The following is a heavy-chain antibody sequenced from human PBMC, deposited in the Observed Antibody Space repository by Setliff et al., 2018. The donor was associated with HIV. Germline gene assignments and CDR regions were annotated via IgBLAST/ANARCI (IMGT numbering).Heavy chain of an antibody. V-gene: IGHV4-61*02. D-gene: IGHD3-10*01. CDR2: IYPSGST. Sequence: PSETLSLTCTVSGGSISSGSYYWSWIRQPAGKGLEWIGRIYPSGSTNYNPSLTSRVTISVDTSKNQFSLKLSSGTAADTAVYYCARVLPYGSGGYAFDIWGQGTMVTVSS. CDR1: GGSISSGSYY. CDR3: ARVLPYGSGGYAFDI. J-gene: IGHJ3*02.